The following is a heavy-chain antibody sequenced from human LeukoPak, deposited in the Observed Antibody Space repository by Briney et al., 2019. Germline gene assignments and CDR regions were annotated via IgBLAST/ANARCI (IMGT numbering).Heavy chain of an antibody. CDR3: AKDRAGFWSGYYIY. CDR1: GNYW. D-gene: IGHD3-3*01. Sequence: PGGSLRLSCAASGNYWMHWVRQAPGKGLVWVSHVNSDGSWTSYADSVKGRFTISRDNSKNTLYLQMNSLRAEDTAVYYCAKDRAGFWSGYYIYWGQGTLVTVSS. V-gene: IGHV3-74*01. CDR2: VNSDGSWT. J-gene: IGHJ4*02.